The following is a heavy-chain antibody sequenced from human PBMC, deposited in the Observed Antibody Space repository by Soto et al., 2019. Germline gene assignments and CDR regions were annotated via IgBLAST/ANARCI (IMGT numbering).Heavy chain of an antibody. CDR2: LNPNSGDT. CDR1: GYTFSSYD. CDR3: ATSGGGSSRY. J-gene: IGHJ4*02. D-gene: IGHD6-6*01. Sequence: QVQLVQSGAEVKKPGASVKVSCKASGYTFSSYDINWVRQATGQGLEWMGWLNPNSGDTGYAQKFQGRVTLTRNTAITTAHIELSSLASDDTGVCYCATSGGGSSRYWCQGTLVTVSS. V-gene: IGHV1-8*01.